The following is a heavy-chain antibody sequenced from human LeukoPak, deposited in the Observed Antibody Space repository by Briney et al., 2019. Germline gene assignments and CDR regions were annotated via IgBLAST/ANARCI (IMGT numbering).Heavy chain of an antibody. J-gene: IGHJ5*02. CDR2: INHSGST. CDR1: GGSFSGYY. Sequence: PSETLSLTCAVYGGSFSGYYWSWIRQPPGKGLEWIGEINHSGSTNYNPSLKSRVTISVDKSKNQFSLKLSSVTAADTAVYYCAVYCGGDCYSGVNNWFDPWGQGTLVTVSS. CDR3: AVYCGGDCYSGVNNWFDP. D-gene: IGHD2-21*02. V-gene: IGHV4-34*01.